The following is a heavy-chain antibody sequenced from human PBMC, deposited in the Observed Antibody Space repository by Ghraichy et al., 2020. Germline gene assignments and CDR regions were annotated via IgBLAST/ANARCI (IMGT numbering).Heavy chain of an antibody. CDR2: IYYSGST. J-gene: IGHJ4*02. Sequence: SETLSLTCTVSGGSISSYYWSWIRQPPGKGLEWIGYIYYSGSTNYNPSLKSRVTISVDTSKNQFSLKLSSVTAADTAVYYCARAEEPTGPFDYWGQGTLVTVSS. V-gene: IGHV4-59*01. CDR1: GGSISSYY. CDR3: ARAEEPTGPFDY. D-gene: IGHD1-14*01.